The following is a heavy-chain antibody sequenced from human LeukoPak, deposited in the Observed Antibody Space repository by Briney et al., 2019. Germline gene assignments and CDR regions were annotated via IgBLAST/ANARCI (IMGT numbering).Heavy chain of an antibody. V-gene: IGHV1-18*01. CDR3: ARRTYSSSSSLFDY. D-gene: IGHD6-6*01. Sequence: ASVKVSCKASGYTFTTYGISWVRQAPGQGLEWMAWISAYNGNTSYAQNLQGRFTMTTDTSTTTAYMELRSLRSDDTAFYYCARRTYSSSSSLFDYWGQGTLVTVSS. CDR2: ISAYNGNT. J-gene: IGHJ4*02. CDR1: GYTFTTYG.